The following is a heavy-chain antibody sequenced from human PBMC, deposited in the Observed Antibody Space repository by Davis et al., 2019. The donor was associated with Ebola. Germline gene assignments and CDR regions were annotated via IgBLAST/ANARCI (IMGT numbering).Heavy chain of an antibody. D-gene: IGHD6-6*01. CDR2: ISSSGSTI. J-gene: IGHJ6*02. V-gene: IGHV3-48*03. CDR3: AKSFSSSPRLRYYYGMDV. Sequence: GESLKISCAASGFTFSSYEMNWVRQAPGKGLEWVSYISSSGSTIYYADSVKGRFTISRDNAKNSLYLQMNSLRAEDTAVYYCAKSFSSSPRLRYYYGMDVWGQGTTVTVSS. CDR1: GFTFSSYE.